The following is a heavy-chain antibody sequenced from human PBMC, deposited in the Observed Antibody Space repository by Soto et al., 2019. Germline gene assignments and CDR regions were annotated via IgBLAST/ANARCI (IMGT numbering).Heavy chain of an antibody. CDR3: ATRDNTRFF. CDR1: GVSISSHDW. V-gene: IGHV4-4*02. J-gene: IGHJ4*02. CDR2: SHQSGST. D-gene: IGHD1-20*01. Sequence: QVQLQESGPGLVKPSGTLSLTCAVSGVSISSHDWWTWDRQPPGKGLEWIGESHQSGSTNYNSSLGSRVTIKVDTSKNQFSLNLRSVAVADTAGYYCATRDNTRFFWGQGTLVTVST.